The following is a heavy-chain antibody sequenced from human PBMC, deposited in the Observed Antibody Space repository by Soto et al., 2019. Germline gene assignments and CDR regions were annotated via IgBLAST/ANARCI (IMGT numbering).Heavy chain of an antibody. J-gene: IGHJ4*02. Sequence: SQTLSLTCAISGDSVSSNSAAWNWIRQSPSRGLEWLGRTYYRSKWYNDYAVSVKSRITINPDTSKNQFSLQLNSVTPEDTAVYYCARDPGLAYDFWSGYPAYFDYWGQGTLVTVSS. D-gene: IGHD3-3*01. CDR2: TYYRSKWYN. CDR1: GDSVSSNSAA. CDR3: ARDPGLAYDFWSGYPAYFDY. V-gene: IGHV6-1*01.